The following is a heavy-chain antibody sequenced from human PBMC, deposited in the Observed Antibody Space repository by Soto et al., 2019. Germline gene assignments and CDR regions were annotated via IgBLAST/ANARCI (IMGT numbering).Heavy chain of an antibody. V-gene: IGHV1-18*01. CDR2: ISAYNGNT. Sequence: ASGKVSCQGSGYTLSRHCIHWVRQAPGQGLEWMGWISAYNGNTNYAQKLQGRVTMTTDTSTSTAYMELRSLRSDDTAVYYCARVAPPGDYWGQGTLVTVSS. J-gene: IGHJ4*02. CDR3: ARVAPPGDY. CDR1: GYTLSRHC.